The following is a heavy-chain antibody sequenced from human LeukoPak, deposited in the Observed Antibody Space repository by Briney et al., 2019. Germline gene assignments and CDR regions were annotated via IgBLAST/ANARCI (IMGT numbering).Heavy chain of an antibody. V-gene: IGHV4-59*01. CDR3: AREDYSGGNNWFAF. CDR2: IFYSGST. J-gene: IGHJ5*01. Sequence: PSETLSLTCTVSGGSINNYYWSWIRQPPGKGLEWIGSIFYSGSTNYDPSLKSRVIISVDTSKNQFSLKLSSVTAADTAVYYCAREDYSGGNNWFAFWGQGTLVTVSS. CDR1: GGSINNYY. D-gene: IGHD4-11*01.